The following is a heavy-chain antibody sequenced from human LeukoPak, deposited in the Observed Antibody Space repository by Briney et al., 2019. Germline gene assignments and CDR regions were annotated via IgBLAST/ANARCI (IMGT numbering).Heavy chain of an antibody. CDR2: IYTSGST. CDR3: ARAYYDFWSGYSRIDY. Sequence: PSETLSLTCTVSGGSISSYYWSWIRQPAGKGLEWIGRIYTSGSTNYNTSLKSRVTISVDTSKNQFSLKLSSVTAADTAVYYCARAYYDFWSGYSRIDYWGQGTLVTVSS. J-gene: IGHJ4*02. CDR1: GGSISSYY. D-gene: IGHD3-3*01. V-gene: IGHV4-4*07.